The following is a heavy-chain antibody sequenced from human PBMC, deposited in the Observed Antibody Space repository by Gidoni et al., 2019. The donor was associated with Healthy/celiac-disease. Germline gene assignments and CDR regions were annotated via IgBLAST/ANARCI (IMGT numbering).Heavy chain of an antibody. CDR2: IYSCGST. Sequence: EVQLVESGGGLIQPGGSLRLTCAASGFTVSSNYMIWVRQAPGKGLEWCSFIYSCGSTYYADSVKGRFTISRDNSKNTLYLQMNSLGAEDTAVYYCARGGDIVATIYYFDYWGQGTLVTVSS. J-gene: IGHJ4*02. CDR1: GFTVSSNY. D-gene: IGHD5-12*01. V-gene: IGHV3-53*01. CDR3: ARGGDIVATIYYFDY.